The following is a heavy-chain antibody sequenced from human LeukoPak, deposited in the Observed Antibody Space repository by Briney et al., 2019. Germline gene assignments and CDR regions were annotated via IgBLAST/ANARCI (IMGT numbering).Heavy chain of an antibody. CDR3: ARERRGMTQLDY. V-gene: IGHV4-30-4*01. CDR1: GGSISSGDYY. CDR2: IYYSGIT. Sequence: SETLSLTCTVSGGSISSGDYYWSWIRQPPGKGLEWIGYIYYSGITYYNPSLKSRVTISVDTSKNQFSPKLRSVTAADTAVYYCARERRGMTQLDYWGQGTLVTVSS. J-gene: IGHJ4*02.